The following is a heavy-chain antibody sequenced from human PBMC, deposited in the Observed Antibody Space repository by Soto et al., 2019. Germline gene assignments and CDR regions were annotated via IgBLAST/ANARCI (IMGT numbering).Heavy chain of an antibody. Sequence: PGGSLRLSCAASGFTFSSYGMHWVRQAPGKGLEWVAVIWYDGSNKYYADSVKGRFTISRDNSKNTLYLQMNSLRAEDTAVYYCAREGEYSSSPGAFDIWGQGTMVTVSS. V-gene: IGHV3-33*01. CDR1: GFTFSSYG. CDR3: AREGEYSSSPGAFDI. J-gene: IGHJ3*02. CDR2: IWYDGSNK. D-gene: IGHD6-6*01.